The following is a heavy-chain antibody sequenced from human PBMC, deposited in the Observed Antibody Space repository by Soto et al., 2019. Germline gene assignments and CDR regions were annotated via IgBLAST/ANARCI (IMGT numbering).Heavy chain of an antibody. CDR3: ARANDFWSGYSDYYYYYGMDV. CDR1: GGTFSSYA. V-gene: IGHV1-69*13. CDR2: IIPIFGTA. J-gene: IGHJ6*02. D-gene: IGHD3-3*01. Sequence: GASVKVSCKASGGTFSSYAISWVRQAPGQGLEWMGGIIPIFGTANYAQKFQGRVTITADESTSTAYMELSSLRSEDTAVYYCARANDFWSGYSDYYYYYGMDVWGQGTTVTVSS.